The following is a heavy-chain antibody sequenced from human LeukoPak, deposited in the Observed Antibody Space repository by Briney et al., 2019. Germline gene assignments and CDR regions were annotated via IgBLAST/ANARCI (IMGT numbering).Heavy chain of an antibody. CDR3: ARDPGYAIYYFDY. D-gene: IGHD3-9*01. V-gene: IGHV3-23*01. CDR1: GFTFNTYA. Sequence: GGPLRLSCAASGFTFNTYAMNWVRQAPGKGPEWVSTISGNGGSTWYADSVKGRFSISRDNFKNTLYLQMNSLRDEDTAVYYCARDPGYAIYYFDYWGQGALVTVSS. J-gene: IGHJ4*02. CDR2: ISGNGGST.